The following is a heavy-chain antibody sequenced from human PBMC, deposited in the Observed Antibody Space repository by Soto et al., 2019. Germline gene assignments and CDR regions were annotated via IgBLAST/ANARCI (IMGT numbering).Heavy chain of an antibody. D-gene: IGHD3-3*01. Sequence: GGSLRLSCAASEFTFSSSIMSWVRQAPGKGLEWVSTFSGSSGNKYYADSVKGRFTISRDNSKNTLYLQMSSLRAEDTAGYFCAKRGHYVFDYWGQGALVTVSS. J-gene: IGHJ4*02. CDR3: AKRGHYVFDY. V-gene: IGHV3-23*01. CDR2: FSGSSGNK. CDR1: EFTFSSSI.